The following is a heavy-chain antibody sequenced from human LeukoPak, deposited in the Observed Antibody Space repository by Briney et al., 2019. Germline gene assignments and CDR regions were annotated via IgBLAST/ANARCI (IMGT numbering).Heavy chain of an antibody. CDR2: SDPEDGET. V-gene: IGHV1-24*01. CDR1: GYTLTELS. CDR3: ATGRLGSGGGYDWVFDY. J-gene: IGHJ4*02. D-gene: IGHD5-12*01. Sequence: ASVNVSCKVSGYTLTELSMHWVRQAPGKGLEWMGGSDPEDGETIYEQKFQGRVTMTEDTSTDTAYMELSSLRSEDTAMYYCATGRLGSGGGYDWVFDYWGQGTLVTVSS.